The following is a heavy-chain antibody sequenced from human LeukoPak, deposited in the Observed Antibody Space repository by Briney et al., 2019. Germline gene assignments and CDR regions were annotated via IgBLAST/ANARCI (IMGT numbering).Heavy chain of an antibody. Sequence: GGSLRLSCAASGFTVSSNYMSWVRQAPGKGLEWVSVIYSGGRTYYADSVKGRLTISRDNSKNTLYLQMHSLRAEDTAVYDCARDGVAGLDYWGQGTLVTVSS. V-gene: IGHV3-53*01. CDR2: IYSGGRT. CDR3: ARDGVAGLDY. D-gene: IGHD2-15*01. J-gene: IGHJ4*02. CDR1: GFTVSSNY.